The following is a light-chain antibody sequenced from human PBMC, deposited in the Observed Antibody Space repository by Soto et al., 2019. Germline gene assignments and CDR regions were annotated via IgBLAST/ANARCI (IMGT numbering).Light chain of an antibody. J-gene: IGLJ1*01. CDR2: EVT. V-gene: IGLV2-14*01. CDR1: SSDVGAYNY. Sequence: QSVLTQPASVTGSPGHSITISCTGTSSDVGAYNYVSWYQHHPGKVPKLLIYEVTNRPSGVSDRFSGSKSGNTASLTISGLQAEDEADYYCSSKRDSSTLFVFGTGTKVTVL. CDR3: SSKRDSSTLFV.